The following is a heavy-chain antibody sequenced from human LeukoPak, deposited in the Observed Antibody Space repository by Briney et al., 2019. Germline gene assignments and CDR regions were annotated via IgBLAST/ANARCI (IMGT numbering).Heavy chain of an antibody. V-gene: IGHV3-23*01. D-gene: IGHD2-21*02. J-gene: IGHJ6*01. Sequence: GGSLRLSCAASGFTFSNYAMSWVRQAPGKGLEWVSGISGNGGNKNYADSVKGRFTISRDNSKNTLYLQMNTMRGEDTAVYHCAQGGADFNNYYYALDAWGQGIKVTVFS. CDR3: AQGGADFNNYYYALDA. CDR1: GFTFSNYA. CDR2: ISGNGGNK.